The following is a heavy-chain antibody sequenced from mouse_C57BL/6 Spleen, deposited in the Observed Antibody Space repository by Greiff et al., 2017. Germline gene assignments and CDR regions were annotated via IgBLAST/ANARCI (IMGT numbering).Heavy chain of an antibody. CDR1: GYAFSSSW. J-gene: IGHJ2*01. Sequence: VQLQQSGPELVKPGASVKISCKASGYAFSSSWMNWVKQRPGKGLEWIGRIYPGDGDTNYNGKFKGKATLTADKSSSTAYMQLSSLTSEDSAVYFCARELLLRYYFDYWGQGTTLTVSS. V-gene: IGHV1-82*01. D-gene: IGHD1-1*01. CDR2: IYPGDGDT. CDR3: ARELLLRYYFDY.